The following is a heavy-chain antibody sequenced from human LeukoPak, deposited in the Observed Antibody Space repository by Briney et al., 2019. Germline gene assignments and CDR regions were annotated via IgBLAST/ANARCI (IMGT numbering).Heavy chain of an antibody. CDR1: GFTFSDYY. J-gene: IGHJ4*02. CDR3: ARDRLDSRCSGGAPPL. V-gene: IGHV3-11*01. Sequence: GGSLRLSCAASGFTFSDYYMSWIRQAPGKGLEWVSYISSSGSFIYYADSIKGRFTISRDNAKNSLYLQMNSLRAEDTAVYYCARDRLDSRCSGGAPPLWGQGTLVTVSS. CDR2: ISSSGSFI. D-gene: IGHD3-10*02.